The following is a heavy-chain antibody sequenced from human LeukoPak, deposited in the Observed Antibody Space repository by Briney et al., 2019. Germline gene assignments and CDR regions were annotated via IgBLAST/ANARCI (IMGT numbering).Heavy chain of an antibody. V-gene: IGHV4-39*01. CDR1: GGSISTTDYY. CDR2: IYYAGST. Sequence: SETLSLTCTVSGGSISTTDYYWGWIRQPPEKGLEWIGSIYYAGSTFYRPSLRSRVTISVDTSKNQFSLTLRSVTAADTAVYYCARHPILSGIKSQLWFDPWGQGTLVTVSS. CDR3: ARHPILSGIKSQLWFDP. D-gene: IGHD3-10*01. J-gene: IGHJ5*02.